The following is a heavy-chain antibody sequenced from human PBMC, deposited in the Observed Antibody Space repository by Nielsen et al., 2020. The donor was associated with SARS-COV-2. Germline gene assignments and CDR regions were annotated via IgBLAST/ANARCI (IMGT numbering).Heavy chain of an antibody. CDR3: ARDYDFWSGYYTDWYFDL. CDR1: GYTFTSYA. Sequence: ASVKVSCKASGYTFTSYAMHWVRQAPGQRLEWMGWINAGNGNTKYSQKFQGRVTITRDTSASTAYMELSSLRSEDTAVYYCARDYDFWSGYYTDWYFDLWGRGTLVTVSS. J-gene: IGHJ2*01. CDR2: INAGNGNT. D-gene: IGHD3-3*01. V-gene: IGHV1-3*01.